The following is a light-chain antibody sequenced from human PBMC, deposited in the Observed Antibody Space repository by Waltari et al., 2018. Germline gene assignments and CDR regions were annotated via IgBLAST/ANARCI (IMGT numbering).Light chain of an antibody. Sequence: DIQLTQSPSFLSASVGDRVTITCRASQGISSHLAWYQKKPGKAPKLLIYGASTLGSGVPSGFSGGGSGTEFTLTISSLQPDDFGTYYCQQYDSYEYTFGQGTYLDIK. J-gene: IGKJ2*01. CDR2: GAS. CDR1: QGISSH. CDR3: QQYDSYEYT. V-gene: IGKV1-9*01.